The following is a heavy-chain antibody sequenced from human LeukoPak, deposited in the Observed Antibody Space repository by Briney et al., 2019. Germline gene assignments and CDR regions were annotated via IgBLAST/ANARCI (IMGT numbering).Heavy chain of an antibody. CDR2: IRYDGSNK. J-gene: IGHJ4*02. D-gene: IGHD3-10*01. CDR3: AREKGRGVISPYYDY. V-gene: IGHV3-30*02. Sequence: GGSLRLSCAASGFTFSSYGMHWVRQAPGKGLEWVAFIRYDGSNKYYADSVKGRFTISRDTSKNTLSLQMNSLRVEDTAVYHCAREKGRGVISPYYDYWGQGTLVTVSS. CDR1: GFTFSSYG.